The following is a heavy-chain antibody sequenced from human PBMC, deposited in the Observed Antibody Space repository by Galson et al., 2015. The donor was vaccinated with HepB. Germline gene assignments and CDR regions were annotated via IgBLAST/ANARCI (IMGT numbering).Heavy chain of an antibody. CDR3: ARDLKRGDPPFY. V-gene: IGHV1-69*13. D-gene: IGHD2-21*01. J-gene: IGHJ4*02. Sequence: SVKVSCKASGGTFSSYAISWVRQAPGQGLEWMGGIIPIFGTANYAQKFQGRVTITADESTSTAYMELSSLRSEDTAAYYCARDLKRGDPPFYWGQGTLVTVSS. CDR1: GGTFSSYA. CDR2: IIPIFGTA.